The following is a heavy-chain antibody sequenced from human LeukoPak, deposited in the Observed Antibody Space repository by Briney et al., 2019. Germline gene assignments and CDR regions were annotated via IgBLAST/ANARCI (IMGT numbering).Heavy chain of an antibody. CDR3: ARDGEDYYDSSGYHDY. CDR2: IYSGGST. CDR1: GFTVSSNY. J-gene: IGHJ4*02. V-gene: IGHV3-66*01. D-gene: IGHD3-22*01. Sequence: GGSLRLSCAASGFTVSSNYMSWVRQAPGKGLEWVSVIYSGGSTYYADSVKGRFTISRDNSKNTLHLQMNSLRAEDTAVYYCARDGEDYYDSSGYHDYWGQGTLVTVSS.